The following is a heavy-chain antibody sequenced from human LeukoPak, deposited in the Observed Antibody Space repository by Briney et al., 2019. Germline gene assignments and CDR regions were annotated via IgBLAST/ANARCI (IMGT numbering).Heavy chain of an antibody. CDR2: ISYDGSNK. D-gene: IGHD2-2*01. CDR1: GFTFSSYA. CDR3: ARELGYCSSTSCYGNAFDI. V-gene: IGHV3-30-3*01. Sequence: PGRSLRLSCAASGFTFSSYAMHWVRQAPGKGLEWVAVISYDGSNKYCADSVKGRFTISRDNSKNTLYLQMNSLRAEDTAVYYCARELGYCSSTSCYGNAFDIWGQGTMVTVSS. J-gene: IGHJ3*02.